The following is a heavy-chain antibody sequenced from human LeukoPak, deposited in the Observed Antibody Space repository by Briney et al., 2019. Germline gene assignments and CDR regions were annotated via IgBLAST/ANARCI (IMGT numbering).Heavy chain of an antibody. CDR1: GFTFSSYA. Sequence: GGSLRLSCAASGFTFSSYAMSWVRQAPGKGLEWVSAISGSGGSTYYADSVKGRFTISRDNSKNTLYLQMNTLIDEDTAVYYCAKDLLIGVLMLRLPAFDIWGQGTMVTVSS. J-gene: IGHJ3*02. CDR2: ISGSGGST. CDR3: AKDLLIGVLMLRLPAFDI. D-gene: IGHD3-16*01. V-gene: IGHV3-23*01.